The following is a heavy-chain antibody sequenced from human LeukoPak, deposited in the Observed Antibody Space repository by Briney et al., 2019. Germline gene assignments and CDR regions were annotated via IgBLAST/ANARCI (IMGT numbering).Heavy chain of an antibody. D-gene: IGHD6-13*01. J-gene: IGHJ4*02. Sequence: SSETLSLTCTVSGGSTSSYYWSWIRQPPRKGLEWIGYIYYSGSTNYNPSLKSRVTISVDTSKNQFSLKLSSVTAADTVVYYCARESSSSWSYFDYWGQGTLVTVSS. CDR1: GGSTSSYY. CDR3: ARESSSSWSYFDY. CDR2: IYYSGST. V-gene: IGHV4-59*01.